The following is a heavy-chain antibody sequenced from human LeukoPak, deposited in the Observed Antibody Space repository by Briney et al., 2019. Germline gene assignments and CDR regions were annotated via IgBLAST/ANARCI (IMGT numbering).Heavy chain of an antibody. CDR2: IHYSGTT. J-gene: IGHJ4*02. V-gene: IGHV4-39*01. CDR1: GVFISSSENY. Sequence: SETLSLTCTVSGVFISSSENYWGWIRQPPGKGLEWIGSIHYSGTTYYNPSLKSRVSISVDTSKNQFSLKLSSVTAADTAVYYCARSGIAAAGTGIDYRGQGTLVTVSS. D-gene: IGHD6-13*01. CDR3: ARSGIAAAGTGIDY.